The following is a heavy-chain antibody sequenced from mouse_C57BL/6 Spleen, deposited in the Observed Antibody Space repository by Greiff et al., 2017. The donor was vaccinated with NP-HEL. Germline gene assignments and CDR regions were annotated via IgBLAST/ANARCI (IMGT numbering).Heavy chain of an antibody. J-gene: IGHJ4*01. Sequence: QVQLQQPGAELVRPGSSVKLSCKASGYTFTSYWMHWVKQRPIQGLEWIGNIDPSDSETHYNQKFKDKATLTVDKSSSTAYMQLSSLTSEDSAVYYCARPHYYGSSNYAMDYWGQGTSATVSS. V-gene: IGHV1-52*01. CDR3: ARPHYYGSSNYAMDY. D-gene: IGHD1-1*01. CDR2: IDPSDSET. CDR1: GYTFTSYW.